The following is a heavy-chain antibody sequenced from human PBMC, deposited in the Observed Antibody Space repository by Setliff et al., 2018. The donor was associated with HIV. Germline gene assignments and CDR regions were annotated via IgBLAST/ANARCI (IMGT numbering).Heavy chain of an antibody. D-gene: IGHD3-10*01. CDR2: IYYSGST. V-gene: IGHV4-39*07. CDR3: ARARGPEGYFDS. CDR1: GGSISSNSYY. Sequence: SETLSLTCTVSGGSISSNSYYWGWIRQPPGKGLESIGTIYYSGSTYYKSSLKSRLTISVDTSKNQFSLKMSSVTAADTAVYYCARARGPEGYFDSWGQGTLVTVSS. J-gene: IGHJ4*02.